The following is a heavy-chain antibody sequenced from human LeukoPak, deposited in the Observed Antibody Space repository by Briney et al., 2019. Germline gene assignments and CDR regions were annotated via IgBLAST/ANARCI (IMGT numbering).Heavy chain of an antibody. J-gene: IGHJ4*02. V-gene: IGHV3-64D*09. CDR2: IRTNGGST. Sequence: SGGSLRLSCSASGFTFNSYEMLGVRQAPGKGLEYLSAIRTNGGSTYYADSVTGRFTVSRDNSKNTLYLQMTSLRPDETAVYCCVRTATGGGQG. CDR1: GFTFNSYE. D-gene: IGHD1-14*01. CDR3: VRTATG.